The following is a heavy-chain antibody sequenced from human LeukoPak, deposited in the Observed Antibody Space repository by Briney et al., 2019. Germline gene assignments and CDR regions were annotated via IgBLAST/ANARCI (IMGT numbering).Heavy chain of an antibody. CDR1: GGSFSGYY. D-gene: IGHD3-3*01. V-gene: IGHV4-34*01. CDR2: INHSGST. J-gene: IGHJ4*02. Sequence: PSETLSLTCAVYGGSFSGYYWSWIRQPPGKGLEWIGEINHSGSTNYNPSLKSRVTISVDTSKNQFSLKLSSVTAADTAVYYCARGRVYDFWSGYYPPDGYYFDYWGQGTLVTVSS. CDR3: ARGRVYDFWSGYYPPDGYYFDY.